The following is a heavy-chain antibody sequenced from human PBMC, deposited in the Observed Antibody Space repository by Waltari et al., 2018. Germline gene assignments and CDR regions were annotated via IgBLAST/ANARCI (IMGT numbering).Heavy chain of an antibody. CDR2: INHSGST. V-gene: IGHV4-34*01. J-gene: IGHJ6*03. CDR3: AITRYDFWSGLIDPLLHYMDV. Sequence: QVQLQESGPGLVKPSETLSLTCTDYGGSFSGYYWSWIRQPPGTGLEWIGEINHSGSTNYNPSLKSRVTISVDTSKNQFSLKLSSVTAADTAVYYCAITRYDFWSGLIDPLLHYMDVWGKGTTVTVSS. D-gene: IGHD3-3*01. CDR1: GGSFSGYY.